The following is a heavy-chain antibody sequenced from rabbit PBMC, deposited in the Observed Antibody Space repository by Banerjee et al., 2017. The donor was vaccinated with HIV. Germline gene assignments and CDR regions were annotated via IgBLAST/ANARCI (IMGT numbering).Heavy chain of an antibody. D-gene: IGHD1-1*01. V-gene: IGHV1S40*01. CDR3: ARDEASSGDYTFNL. CDR1: GFSFSSTYY. J-gene: IGHJ4*01. Sequence: QSLEESGGDLVKPGASLTLTCTASGFSFSSTYYMCWVRQAPGKGLEWIACIFTGSGRTYYASWAKGRFTISRTSSTTVTLQVTSLTAADTATYFCARDEASSGDYTFNLWGPGTLVTVS. CDR2: IFTGSGRT.